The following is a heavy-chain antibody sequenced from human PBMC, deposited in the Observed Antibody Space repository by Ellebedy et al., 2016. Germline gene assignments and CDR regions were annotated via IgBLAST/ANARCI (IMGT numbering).Heavy chain of an antibody. J-gene: IGHJ3*02. V-gene: IGHV3-7*03. CDR1: GFTFTSYY. CDR3: AREALVGASDDAFDI. D-gene: IGHD1-26*01. Sequence: GESLKISCAASGFTFTSYYMSWVRQAPGKGLEWVANIKQDGSDKFHLDSVKGRFTISRDSAENSLFLQMNSLRAEDTAVYYCAREALVGASDDAFDIWGQGTMVTVSS. CDR2: IKQDGSDK.